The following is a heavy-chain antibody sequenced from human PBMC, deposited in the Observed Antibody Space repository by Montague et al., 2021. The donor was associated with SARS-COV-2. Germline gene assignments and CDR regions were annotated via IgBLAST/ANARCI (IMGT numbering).Heavy chain of an antibody. CDR2: IYNSGST. CDR1: GASISSSSYY. J-gene: IGHJ4*02. D-gene: IGHD3-3*01. V-gene: IGHV4-39*01. CDR3: ARKASRGITIFGVVTASYYFDF. Sequence: SETLSLTCTVSGASISSSSYYWCWSRQPGGKVLGWSGSIYNSGSTYYKSFLKSRVTISVDTSKNPSFLQVSLVTAADTAVYYWARKASRGITIFGVVTASYYFDFWGQGTLVTVSS.